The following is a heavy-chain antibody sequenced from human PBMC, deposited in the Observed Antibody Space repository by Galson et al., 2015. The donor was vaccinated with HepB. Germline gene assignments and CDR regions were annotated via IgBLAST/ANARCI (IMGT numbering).Heavy chain of an antibody. D-gene: IGHD5-18*01. V-gene: IGHV3-21*01. CDR2: ISSSSSYI. CDR1: GFTFSSYS. Sequence: SLRLSCAASGFTFSSYSMNWVRQAPGKGLEWVSSISSSSSYIYYADSVKGRFTISRDNAKNSLYLQMNSLRAEDTAVYYCAREGGDTAMVPGCYFDYWGQGTLVTVSS. CDR3: AREGGDTAMVPGCYFDY. J-gene: IGHJ4*02.